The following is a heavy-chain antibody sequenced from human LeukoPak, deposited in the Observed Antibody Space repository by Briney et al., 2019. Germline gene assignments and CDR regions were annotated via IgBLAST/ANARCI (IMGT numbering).Heavy chain of an antibody. V-gene: IGHV3-30-3*01. CDR1: GFTFNSYA. Sequence: PGGSLRLSCAASGFTFNSYAMHWVRQAPGKGLEWVAVISYDGSNKYYADSVKGRFTISRDNSKNTLYLQMNSLRAEDTAVYYCARDYDQDYYYGMDVWGQGTTVTVSS. CDR3: ARDYDQDYYYGMDV. CDR2: ISYDGSNK. J-gene: IGHJ6*02. D-gene: IGHD3-22*01.